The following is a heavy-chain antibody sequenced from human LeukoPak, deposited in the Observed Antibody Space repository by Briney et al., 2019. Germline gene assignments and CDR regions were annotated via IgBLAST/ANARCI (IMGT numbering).Heavy chain of an antibody. CDR3: ARGDGVVITTHFDY. V-gene: IGHV3-74*01. D-gene: IGHD3-3*01. J-gene: IGHJ4*02. CDR1: GFTFSSNW. CDR2: SNEDGSTT. Sequence: GGSLRLSCAASGFTFSSNWMHWVRQAPGKGLVWVSRSNEDGSTTNYADSVKGRFTISRDNAKNTLYLQMNSLRAEDTAVYYCARGDGVVITTHFDYWGQGTLVTVSS.